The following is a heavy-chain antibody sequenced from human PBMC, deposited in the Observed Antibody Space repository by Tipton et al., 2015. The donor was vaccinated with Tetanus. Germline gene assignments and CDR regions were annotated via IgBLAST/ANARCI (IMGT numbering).Heavy chain of an antibody. J-gene: IGHJ2*01. Sequence: QVQLVQSGPEVKKPGASVKVSCKTSGFTFTSYAMHWVRQAPGQRLEWMGWINAGSGKTKYSQKFQGRVTITRDASASTVSMELSSLRSEDTAIYYCARGDGYYYFDLWGRGTLVTVSS. CDR2: INAGSGKT. V-gene: IGHV1-3*01. CDR3: ARGDGYYYFDL. CDR1: GFTFTSYA.